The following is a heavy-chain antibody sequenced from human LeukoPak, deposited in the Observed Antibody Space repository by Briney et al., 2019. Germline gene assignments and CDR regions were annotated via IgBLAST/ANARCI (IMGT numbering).Heavy chain of an antibody. V-gene: IGHV3-21*06. Sequence: TGGSLRLSCTASGLTFSTSGFNWVRQAPGKGLEWVASIGPTGSDRYHADSIKGRFTISRDNANNFLYLQMNSLRAEDTAVYYCARGTEINFDYWGQGTLVTVSS. CDR3: ARGTEINFDY. J-gene: IGHJ4*02. CDR1: GLTFSTSG. D-gene: IGHD1-1*01. CDR2: IGPTGSDR.